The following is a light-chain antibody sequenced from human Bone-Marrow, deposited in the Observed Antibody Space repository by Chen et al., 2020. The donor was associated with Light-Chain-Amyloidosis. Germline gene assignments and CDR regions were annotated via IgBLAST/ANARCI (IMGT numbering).Light chain of an antibody. Sequence: DIQMTQSPSPLSASVVDRVTITCRASQNIDTYLAWYQHKPGKTPKLLIYQASSLESGVPLRFSSSGSGTEFTLTISSLQPDDFATYFCQEFKSHDMCNFGQGTKLEIK. V-gene: IGKV1-5*03. CDR1: QNIDTY. CDR2: QAS. J-gene: IGKJ2*04. CDR3: QEFKSHDMCN.